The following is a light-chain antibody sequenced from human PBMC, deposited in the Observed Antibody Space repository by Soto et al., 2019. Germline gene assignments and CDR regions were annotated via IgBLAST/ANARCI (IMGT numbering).Light chain of an antibody. V-gene: IGKV4-1*01. CDR2: WAS. CDR1: QTVLYSSNNKNY. CDR3: QQYYSPWT. Sequence: DIVMTQSPASLAVSLGERATINCKSSQTVLYSSNNKNYLAWYQQKPGQPPKLIIYWASIQESRVPDRFSGSGSGTDFTLTISNLQAEDVAVYYCQQYYSPWTFGQGTKVEIK. J-gene: IGKJ1*01.